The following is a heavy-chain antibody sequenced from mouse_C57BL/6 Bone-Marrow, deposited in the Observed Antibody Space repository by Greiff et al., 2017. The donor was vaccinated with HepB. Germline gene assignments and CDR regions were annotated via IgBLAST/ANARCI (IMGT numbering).Heavy chain of an antibody. J-gene: IGHJ3*01. V-gene: IGHV1-69*01. CDR1: GYTFTSYW. D-gene: IGHD2-2*01. CDR2: IDPSDSYT. CDR3: ASEGVYYGYDRLAY. Sequence: VQLQQPGAELVMPGASVKLSCKASGYTFTSYWMHWVKQRPGQGLEWIGEIDPSDSYTNYNQKFKGKSTLTVDKSSSTAYMQLSSLTSEDSAVYYCASEGVYYGYDRLAYWGQGTLVTVSA.